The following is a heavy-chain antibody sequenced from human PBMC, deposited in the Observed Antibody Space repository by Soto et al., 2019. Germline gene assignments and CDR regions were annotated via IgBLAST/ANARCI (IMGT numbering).Heavy chain of an antibody. J-gene: IGHJ3*02. D-gene: IGHD2-2*01. Sequence: GGSLRPSCAACGFTFSSYAMSWVRKAQGKGLEWVSAISGSGGSTYYADSVEGRFTISRDNSKNTLFLQMNSLRAEDTAVYHCAKSMLGYCSSRTTCPGDGFDIWGQGTMVTVSS. CDR2: ISGSGGST. CDR3: AKSMLGYCSSRTTCPGDGFDI. V-gene: IGHV3-23*01. CDR1: GFTFSSYA.